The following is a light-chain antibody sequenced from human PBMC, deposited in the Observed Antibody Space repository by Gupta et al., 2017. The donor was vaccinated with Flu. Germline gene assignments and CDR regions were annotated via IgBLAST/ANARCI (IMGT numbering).Light chain of an antibody. Sequence: PSSLSASVGDRVTSTCQASQEISNYLDWFQQKPGRAPDLLIYDASRLESGVPSRFSGRGSGTDFTLTISSRQPEDVGTYYCLHDANLPLTFGGGTKVEI. CDR1: QEISNY. V-gene: IGKV1-33*01. J-gene: IGKJ4*01. CDR3: LHDANLPLT. CDR2: DAS.